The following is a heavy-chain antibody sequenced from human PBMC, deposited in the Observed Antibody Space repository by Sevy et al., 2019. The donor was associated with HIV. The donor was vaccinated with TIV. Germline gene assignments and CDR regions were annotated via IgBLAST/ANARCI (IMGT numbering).Heavy chain of an antibody. CDR1: GFTFSSYG. Sequence: GSLRLSCAASGFTFSSYGMHWVRQAPGKGLEWVAVISYDGSNKYYADSVKGRFTISRDNSKNTLYLQMNSLRDEDTAVYYCAKERTVAGGPYYFDYWGQGTLVTVSS. CDR2: ISYDGSNK. V-gene: IGHV3-30*18. D-gene: IGHD6-19*01. J-gene: IGHJ4*02. CDR3: AKERTVAGGPYYFDY.